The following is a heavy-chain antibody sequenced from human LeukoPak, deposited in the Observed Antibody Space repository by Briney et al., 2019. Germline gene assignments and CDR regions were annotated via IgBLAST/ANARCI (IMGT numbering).Heavy chain of an antibody. Sequence: GSLRLSCVASGFTFRTYWMSWIRQPPGKGLEWIGEINHSGSTNYNPSLKSRVTISVDTSKNQFSLKLSSVTAADTAVYYCARADYYDSSGYYWWFDPWGQGTLVTVSS. J-gene: IGHJ5*02. D-gene: IGHD3-22*01. CDR1: GFTFRTYW. CDR3: ARADYYDSSGYYWWFDP. V-gene: IGHV4-34*01. CDR2: INHSGST.